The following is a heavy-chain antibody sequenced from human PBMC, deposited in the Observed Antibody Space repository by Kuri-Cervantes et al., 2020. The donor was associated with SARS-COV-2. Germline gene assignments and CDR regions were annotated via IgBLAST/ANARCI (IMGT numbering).Heavy chain of an antibody. V-gene: IGHV1-18*01. J-gene: IGHJ6*03. D-gene: IGHD3-16*02. CDR1: GYTFTSYG. CDR2: ISAYNGNT. CDR3: ARGDYVWGSYRYYMDV. Sequence: ASVKVSCKASGYTFTSYGISWVRQAPGQGLEWMGWISAYNGNTNYAQKLQGRVTMTRITSISTAYMELSSLRSDDTAVYYCARGDYVWGSYRYYMDVWGKGTTVTVSS.